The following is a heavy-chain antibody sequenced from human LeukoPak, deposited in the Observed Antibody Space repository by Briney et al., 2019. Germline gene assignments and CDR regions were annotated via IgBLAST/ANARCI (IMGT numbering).Heavy chain of an antibody. CDR2: ISSSGSTI. Sequence: GGSLRLSCAASGFTFSDYYMSWIRQAPGKGLEWVSYISSSGSTIYYADSVKGRFTISRDNAKNSLYLQMNSLRAEDTAVYYCARDFTRYSSSWYYYYYGMDVWAKGPRSPSP. J-gene: IGHJ6*02. CDR1: GFTFSDYY. CDR3: ARDFTRYSSSWYYYYYGMDV. V-gene: IGHV3-11*01. D-gene: IGHD6-13*01.